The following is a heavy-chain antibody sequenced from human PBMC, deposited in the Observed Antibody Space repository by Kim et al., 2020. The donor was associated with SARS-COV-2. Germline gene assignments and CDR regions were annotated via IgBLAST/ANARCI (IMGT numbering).Heavy chain of an antibody. D-gene: IGHD3-10*01. J-gene: IGHJ4*02. CDR1: GGSISSYY. CDR3: ARYGSGSYYLSSFDY. CDR2: IYYSGST. V-gene: IGHV4-59*08. Sequence: SETLSLTCTVSGGSISSYYWSWIRQPPGKGLEWIGYIYYSGSTNYNPSLKSRVTISVDTSKNQFSLKLSSVTAADTAVYYCARYGSGSYYLSSFDYWGQGTLVTVSS.